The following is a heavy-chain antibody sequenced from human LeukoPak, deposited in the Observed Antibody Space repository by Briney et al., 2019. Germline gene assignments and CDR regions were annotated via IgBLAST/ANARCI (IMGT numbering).Heavy chain of an antibody. CDR1: GGSISSSSYY. J-gene: IGHJ5*02. V-gene: IGHV4-39*01. D-gene: IGHD2-2*01. CDR2: IYYSGST. Sequence: ASETLSLTCTVSGGSISSSSYYRGWIRQPPGKGLEWIGSIYYSGSTYYNPSLKSRVTISVDTSKNQFPLKLSSVTAADTAVYYCARLGDIVVVPAARENNWFDPWGQGTLVTASS. CDR3: ARLGDIVVVPAARENNWFDP.